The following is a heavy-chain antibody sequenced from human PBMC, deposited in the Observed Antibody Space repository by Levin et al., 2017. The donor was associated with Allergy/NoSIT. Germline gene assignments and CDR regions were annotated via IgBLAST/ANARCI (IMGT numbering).Heavy chain of an antibody. Sequence: SCVVSAFTFSDFAMHWVRQAPGKGLEWVSVISYDGTNQYYADSVKGRFTISRDNSKNTLFLQMNSLRVEDTAVYFCARDWGIEGGYDYGAFDIWGQGTMVTVSS. CDR3: ARDWGIEGGYDYGAFDI. J-gene: IGHJ3*02. V-gene: IGHV3-30-3*01. CDR1: AFTFSDFA. D-gene: IGHD5-12*01. CDR2: ISYDGTNQ.